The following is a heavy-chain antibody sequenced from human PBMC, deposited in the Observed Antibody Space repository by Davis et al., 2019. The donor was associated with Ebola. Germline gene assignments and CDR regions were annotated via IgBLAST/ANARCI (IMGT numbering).Heavy chain of an antibody. D-gene: IGHD5-18*01. CDR3: ARESGEHTSMAKPFDY. V-gene: IGHV1-69*13. CDR2: IIPIFGTA. CDR1: GGTFSSYA. J-gene: IGHJ4*02. Sequence: SVKVSCKASGGTFSSYAISWVRQAPGQGLEWMGGIIPIFGTANYAQKFRGRVTITAVESTGTAYMELSNLRSEDTAVYYCARESGEHTSMAKPFDYWGQGTLVTVSS.